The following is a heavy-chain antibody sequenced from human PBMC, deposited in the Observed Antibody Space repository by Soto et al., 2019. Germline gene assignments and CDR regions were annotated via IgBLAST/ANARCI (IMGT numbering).Heavy chain of an antibody. J-gene: IGHJ6*02. CDR3: GRHPYGDYDIMDV. Sequence: GQSLTISCKGSGYSLCNYWIGWVLHMPGKGLEWMGIIYPGNFDIRYSPSFQGQVTISADKSISTAYLQWSSLKASDTAMYYCGRHPYGDYDIMDVWGQGTMVTVSS. V-gene: IGHV5-51*01. CDR1: GYSLCNYW. CDR2: IYPGNFDI. D-gene: IGHD4-17*01.